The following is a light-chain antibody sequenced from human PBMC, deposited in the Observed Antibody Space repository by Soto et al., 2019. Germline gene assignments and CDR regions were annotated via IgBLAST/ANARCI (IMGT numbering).Light chain of an antibody. J-gene: IGLJ1*01. V-gene: IGLV2-14*01. CDR3: SSYTSSSTRV. CDR2: EVS. Sequence: QSALTQPASVSGSPGQSITISCTGTSIDVGGYNYVSWYQQHPGKAPKLMIYEVSNRPSGVSNRFSGSKSGNTASLTISGLQAEDEADYYCSSYTSSSTRVFGTGTKVT. CDR1: SIDVGGYNY.